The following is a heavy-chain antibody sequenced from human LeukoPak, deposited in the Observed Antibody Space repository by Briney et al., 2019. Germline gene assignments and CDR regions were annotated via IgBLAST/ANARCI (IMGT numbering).Heavy chain of an antibody. CDR2: ISGSGGST. V-gene: IGHV3-23*01. CDR1: GFTFSSYA. D-gene: IGHD6-13*01. Sequence: GGSLRLSCAASGFTFSSYAMSWVRQAPGKGQEWVSAISGSGGSTYYADSVKGRFTISRDNSKNTLYLQMNSLRAEDTAVYYCAKAPYSSSWFNYFDYWGQGTLVTVSS. CDR3: AKAPYSSSWFNYFDY. J-gene: IGHJ4*02.